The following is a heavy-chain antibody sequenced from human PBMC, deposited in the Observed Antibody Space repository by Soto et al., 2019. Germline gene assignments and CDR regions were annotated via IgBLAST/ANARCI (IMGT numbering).Heavy chain of an antibody. CDR1: GFTFSSYV. CDR3: AKDSYGAAAGPTKFYGMDV. J-gene: IGHJ6*02. CDR2: ISGSGDST. Sequence: EVQLLESGGGLVQPGGSLRLSCAASGFTFSSYVMSWVRQAPGKGLGWVSVISGSGDSTYYADSVRGRFTISRDNSKNTLYLQLHSLRAEDTAVYYCAKDSYGAAAGPTKFYGMDVWCQGTTVTVSS. V-gene: IGHV3-23*01. D-gene: IGHD6-13*01.